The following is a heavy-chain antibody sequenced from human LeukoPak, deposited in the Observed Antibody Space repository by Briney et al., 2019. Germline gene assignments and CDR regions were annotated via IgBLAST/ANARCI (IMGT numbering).Heavy chain of an antibody. CDR1: GGSISSSSYY. CDR2: IYYSGST. J-gene: IGHJ6*02. CDR3: ARLSNGRYYYYGMDV. Sequence: SETLSLTCTVSGGSISSSSYYWGWIRQPPGRGLEWIGSIYYSGSTYYNPSLKSRVTISVDTSKNQFSLKLSSVTAADTAVYYCARLSNGRYYYYGMDVWGQGTTVTVSS. D-gene: IGHD1-26*01. V-gene: IGHV4-39*07.